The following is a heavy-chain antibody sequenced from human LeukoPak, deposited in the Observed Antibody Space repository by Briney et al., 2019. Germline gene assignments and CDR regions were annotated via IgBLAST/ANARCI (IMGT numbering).Heavy chain of an antibody. Sequence: SETLSLTCTVSGGSISSGDYYWSWIRQPPGKGLEWIGYIYYSGSTYYNPSLKSRVTISVDTPKNQFSLRLTSVTAADTAVYYCARDRWLDFWGQGTLVTVSS. J-gene: IGHJ5*01. V-gene: IGHV4-30-4*02. CDR1: GGSISSGDYY. CDR2: IYYSGST. CDR3: ARDRWLDF.